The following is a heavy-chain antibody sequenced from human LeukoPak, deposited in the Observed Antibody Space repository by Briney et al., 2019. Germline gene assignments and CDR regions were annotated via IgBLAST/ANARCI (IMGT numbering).Heavy chain of an antibody. CDR2: IYYSGST. J-gene: IGHJ5*02. CDR3: ARRPTYYYGSGSYRSWFDP. Sequence: SETLSLTCTVSGGSISSSSYYWGWIRQPPGKGLEWIGSIYYSGSTYYNPSLKSRVTISVDTSKNQFSLKLSSVTAADTAVYYCARRPTYYYGSGSYRSWFDPWGQGTLVTVSS. D-gene: IGHD3-10*01. CDR1: GGSISSSSYY. V-gene: IGHV4-39*01.